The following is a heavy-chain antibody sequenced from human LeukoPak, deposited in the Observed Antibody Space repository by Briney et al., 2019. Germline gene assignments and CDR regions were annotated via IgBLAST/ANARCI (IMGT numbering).Heavy chain of an antibody. V-gene: IGHV3-21*01. Sequence: PGGSLRLSCAASGFTFDDYVMHWVRRVPGKGLEWVSSISSSGSYIYYADSVKGRFTISRDNAKNSLYLQMNSLRAEDTAVYYCARDASRSRTVVTPDYWGQGTLVTVSS. J-gene: IGHJ4*02. CDR1: GFTFDDYV. CDR2: ISSSGSYI. D-gene: IGHD4-23*01. CDR3: ARDASRSRTVVTPDY.